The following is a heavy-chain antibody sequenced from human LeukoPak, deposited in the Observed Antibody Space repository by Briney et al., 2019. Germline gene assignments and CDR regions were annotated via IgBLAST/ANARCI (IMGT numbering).Heavy chain of an antibody. D-gene: IGHD5-18*01. Sequence: QSGRSLRLSCAASGFTFTTYWMHWVRQAPGKGLVWVSHINSDGSITSYADSVKGRFTISRDNAKNTLYLQMNSLRAEDTAVYYCARDAVDTANAVWGQGTTVTVSS. CDR2: INSDGSIT. V-gene: IGHV3-74*01. CDR1: GFTFTTYW. CDR3: ARDAVDTANAV. J-gene: IGHJ6*02.